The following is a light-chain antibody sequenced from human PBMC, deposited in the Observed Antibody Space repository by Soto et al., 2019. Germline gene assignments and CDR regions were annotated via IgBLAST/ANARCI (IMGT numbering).Light chain of an antibody. CDR1: QTISSW. Sequence: DIQMTQSPSTLSGSVGDRVTITCRASQTISSWLAWYQQKPGKAPKLLIYEASTLQSGVPSRFSGSGSGTEFTLTISSLQPDGFATYYCQHYNSYSEAFGQGTKVDIK. CDR3: QHYNSYSEA. V-gene: IGKV1-5*01. J-gene: IGKJ1*01. CDR2: EAS.